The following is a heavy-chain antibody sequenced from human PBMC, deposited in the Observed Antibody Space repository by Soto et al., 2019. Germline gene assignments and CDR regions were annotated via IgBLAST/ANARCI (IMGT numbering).Heavy chain of an antibody. J-gene: IGHJ6*02. CDR1: GYYFPSYW. CDR2: FYPGDSDT. CDR3: ARLEMAVGHYYGMDV. Sequence: SLKISCKGSGYYFPSYWIGWVRQMPGTGLEWMGIFYPGDSDTRYSPSFQGQVTISADKSIITAYRQWSSLKASDTAMYYCARLEMAVGHYYGMDVWGQGTTVPVSS. V-gene: IGHV5-51*01. D-gene: IGHD3-16*01.